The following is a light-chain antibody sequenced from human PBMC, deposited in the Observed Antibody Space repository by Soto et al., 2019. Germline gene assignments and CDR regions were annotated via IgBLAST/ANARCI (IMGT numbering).Light chain of an antibody. V-gene: IGLV2-14*03. CDR2: DII. CDR3: CSYAGSYTHV. J-gene: IGLJ1*01. CDR1: SSDVGAYIF. Sequence: QSALTQPASVSGSPGQSITISCTGTSSDVGAYIFVSWYQQHPGKAPKLMIYDIINRPSGVSNRFSGSKSGNTASLTISGLQTDDEADYYCCSYAGSYTHVFGTGTKVTVL.